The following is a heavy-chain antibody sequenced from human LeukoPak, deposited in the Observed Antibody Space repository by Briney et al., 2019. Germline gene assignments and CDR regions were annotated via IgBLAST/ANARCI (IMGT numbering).Heavy chain of an antibody. D-gene: IGHD2-15*01. CDR1: GYSISSGYY. CDR2: LHHSGTT. V-gene: IGHV4-38-2*02. CDR3: ARGRLDGSYYFDY. Sequence: SETLSLTCTVSGYSISSGYYCVWIRQAPGKGLEWIGSLHHSGTTYYNPSLKSRVTISLDTPEIQFSLKLTSMSAADTAVYYCARGRLDGSYYFDYWGQGALVAVP. J-gene: IGHJ4*02.